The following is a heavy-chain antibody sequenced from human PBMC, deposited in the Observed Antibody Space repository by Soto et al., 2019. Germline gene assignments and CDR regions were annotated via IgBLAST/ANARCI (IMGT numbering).Heavy chain of an antibody. J-gene: IGHJ5*02. CDR1: GYTFTSYG. CDR3: ARAGRWGYSGYLNWFAP. CDR2: ISAYNGNT. D-gene: IGHD5-12*01. Sequence: QVQLVQSGAEVKKPGASVKVSCKASGYTFTSYGISWVRQAPGQGLEWMGWISAYNGNTHYAQKLQGRVTMTADTSTSTAYLELRSVRSDDTSVYYCARAGRWGYSGYLNWFAPWGQGNLVIVSS. V-gene: IGHV1-18*01.